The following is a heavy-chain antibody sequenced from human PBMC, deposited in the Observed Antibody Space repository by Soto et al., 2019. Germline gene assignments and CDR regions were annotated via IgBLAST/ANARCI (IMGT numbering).Heavy chain of an antibody. V-gene: IGHV4-31*03. CDR3: ARAPRDHYATRDYLYPRGFDY. J-gene: IGHJ4*02. Sequence: SETLSLTCTVSGVSINSEPFSWTWIRHLPGNGLEWVGYFFHTGSTSPNPSLRGCLSIFVDTSKNKFSLRLTSVTAADTAVYYSARAPRDHYATRDYLYPRGFDYWSQGTLVTVSS. CDR1: GVSINSEPFS. CDR2: FFHTGST. D-gene: IGHD2-2*01.